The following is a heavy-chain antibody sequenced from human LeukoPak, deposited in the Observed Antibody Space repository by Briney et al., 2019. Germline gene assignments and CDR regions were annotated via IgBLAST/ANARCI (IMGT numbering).Heavy chain of an antibody. D-gene: IGHD3-22*01. CDR3: AKDFDYYDSSGYFGGLDY. Sequence: GGSLRLSCAASGFTFSSYGMHWVRQAPGKGLEWVAFIRYDGSNKYYADSVKGRFTISRDNSKNTLYLQMNSLRAEDTAVYYCAKDFDYYDSSGYFGGLDYWGQGTLVTVSS. V-gene: IGHV3-30*02. J-gene: IGHJ4*02. CDR1: GFTFSSYG. CDR2: IRYDGSNK.